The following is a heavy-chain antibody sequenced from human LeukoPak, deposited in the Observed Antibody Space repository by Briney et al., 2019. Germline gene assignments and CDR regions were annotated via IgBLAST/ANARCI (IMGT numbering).Heavy chain of an antibody. J-gene: IGHJ5*02. CDR1: GGTFSSYA. V-gene: IGHV1-69*05. Sequence: ASVKVSCKASGGTFSSYAISWVRQAPGQGLEWMGGIIPIFGTANYAQKFQGRVTITTGESTSTAYMELSSLRSEDTAVYYCARDNYTGANWFDPWGQGTLVTVSS. CDR3: ARDNYTGANWFDP. CDR2: IIPIFGTA. D-gene: IGHD1-7*01.